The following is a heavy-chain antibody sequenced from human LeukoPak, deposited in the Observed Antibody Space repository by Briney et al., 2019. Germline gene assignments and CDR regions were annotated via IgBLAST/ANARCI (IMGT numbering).Heavy chain of an antibody. Sequence: SVKVSCKASVGTFSSYAISWVRQAPGQGLEWMGRIIPILGIANYAQKFQGRVTITADKSTSTAYMELSSLRSEDTAVYYCARVDTAMVIDYWGQGTLVTVSS. CDR2: IIPILGIA. D-gene: IGHD5-18*01. CDR3: ARVDTAMVIDY. V-gene: IGHV1-69*04. J-gene: IGHJ4*02. CDR1: VGTFSSYA.